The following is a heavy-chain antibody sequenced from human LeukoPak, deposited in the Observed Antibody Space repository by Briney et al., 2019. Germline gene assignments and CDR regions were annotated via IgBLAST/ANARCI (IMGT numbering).Heavy chain of an antibody. CDR3: ARQDRQWLGKLYYYYMDV. D-gene: IGHD6-19*01. V-gene: IGHV4-4*02. J-gene: IGHJ6*03. CDR2: IYHSGST. CDR1: GGPISSSNW. Sequence: TSETLSLTCAVSGGPISSSNWWSWVRQPPGKGLEWIGEIYHSGSTNYNPSLKSRVTISVDKSKNQFSLELSSVTAADTAVYYCARQDRQWLGKLYYYYMDVWGKGTTVTVSS.